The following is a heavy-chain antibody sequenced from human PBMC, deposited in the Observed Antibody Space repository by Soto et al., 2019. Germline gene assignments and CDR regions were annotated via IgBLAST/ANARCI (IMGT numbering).Heavy chain of an antibody. D-gene: IGHD6-19*01. CDR3: ATLPYSSGWFDY. CDR1: GYTLTELS. V-gene: IGHV1-24*01. CDR2: FDPEDGET. Sequence: ASVKVSCKVSGYTLTELSMHGVRQAPGKGLEWMGGFDPEDGETIYAQKFQGRVTMTEDTSTDTAYMELSSLRSEDAAVYYCATLPYSSGWFDYWGQGTLVTVSS. J-gene: IGHJ4*02.